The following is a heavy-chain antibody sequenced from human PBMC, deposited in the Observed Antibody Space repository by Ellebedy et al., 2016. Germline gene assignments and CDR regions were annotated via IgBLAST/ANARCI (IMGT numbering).Heavy chain of an antibody. CDR1: GFTFSSYG. D-gene: IGHD3-10*01. CDR3: AKDRYYGSGSYYDY. Sequence: GESLKISCAASGFTFSSYGMHWVRQAPGKGLEWVAVISYDGSNKYYADSVKGRFTISRDNSKNTLYLQMNSLRAEDTAVYYCAKDRYYGSGSYYDYWGQGTLVTVSS. J-gene: IGHJ4*02. CDR2: ISYDGSNK. V-gene: IGHV3-30*18.